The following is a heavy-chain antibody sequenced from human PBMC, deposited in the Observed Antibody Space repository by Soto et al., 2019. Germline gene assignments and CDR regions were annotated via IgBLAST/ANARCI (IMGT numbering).Heavy chain of an antibody. Sequence: EVQLVESGGGPVQPGGSLRLSCAASGFTFRNYWMHWARQVPGKGLVWVSRIDSVGISTTYADSVKGRFTISRDNAKNTLYLEMNSLRAEDTAIYYCARDGYDYDNSGDYLGYWGQGTLVTVSS. V-gene: IGHV3-74*03. J-gene: IGHJ4*02. CDR3: ARDGYDYDNSGDYLGY. D-gene: IGHD3-22*01. CDR2: IDSVGIST. CDR1: GFTFRNYW.